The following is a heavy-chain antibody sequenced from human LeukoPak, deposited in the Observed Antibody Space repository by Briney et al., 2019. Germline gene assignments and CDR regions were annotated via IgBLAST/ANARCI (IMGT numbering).Heavy chain of an antibody. D-gene: IGHD1-7*01. J-gene: IGHJ4*02. Sequence: PGGSLRLSCAASGFTFSSYEMNWVSQAPGKGLEWVSYISSSGSTIYYADSVKGRFTISRDNAKNSLYLQMNSLRAEDTAVYYCARGEITGTGFDYWGQGTLVTVSS. CDR3: ARGEITGTGFDY. CDR1: GFTFSSYE. V-gene: IGHV3-48*03. CDR2: ISSSGSTI.